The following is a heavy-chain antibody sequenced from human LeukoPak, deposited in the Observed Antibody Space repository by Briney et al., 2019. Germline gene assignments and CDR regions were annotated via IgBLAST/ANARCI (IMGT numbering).Heavy chain of an antibody. CDR2: IYYSEST. V-gene: IGHV4-39*07. Sequence: SETLSLTCTVSGGSISSSSYYWGWIRQPPGKGLEWIGSIYYSESTYYNPSLKSRVTISVDTSKNQFSLKLSSVTAADTAVYYCARGPMVRGVRGRYWYYYYYMDVWGKGTTVTVSS. J-gene: IGHJ6*03. D-gene: IGHD3-10*01. CDR3: ARGPMVRGVRGRYWYYYYYMDV. CDR1: GGSISSSSYY.